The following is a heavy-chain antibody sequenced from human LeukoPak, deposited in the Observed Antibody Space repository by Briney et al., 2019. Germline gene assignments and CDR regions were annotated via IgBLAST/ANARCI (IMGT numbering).Heavy chain of an antibody. D-gene: IGHD5-18*01. CDR1: GFTFSSYE. V-gene: IGHV3-48*03. CDR3: ARDLDTAYFDY. J-gene: IGHJ4*02. Sequence: GGSLRLSCAASGFTFSSYEMNWVRQAPGKGLEGVSYISSSGSTIYYADSVKGRFTISRDNAKNSLYLQMNSLRAEDTAVYYCARDLDTAYFDYWGQGTLVTVSS. CDR2: ISSSGSTI.